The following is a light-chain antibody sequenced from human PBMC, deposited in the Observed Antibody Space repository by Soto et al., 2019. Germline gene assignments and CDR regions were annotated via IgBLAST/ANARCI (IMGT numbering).Light chain of an antibody. CDR2: GAS. CDR1: QSVSSN. V-gene: IGKV3-15*01. J-gene: IGKJ2*01. CDR3: QQYNNWPQT. Sequence: EIVMTQSPATLSVSPGERATLSCRASQSVSSNLAWYQQKPDQAPRLLIYGASTRATGIPARFSGSGSGTEFTLTISSQQSEDFAVYYCQQYNNWPQTVGQGTKLVIK.